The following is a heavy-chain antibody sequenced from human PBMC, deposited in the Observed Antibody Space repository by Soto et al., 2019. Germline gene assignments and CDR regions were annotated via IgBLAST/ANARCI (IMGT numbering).Heavy chain of an antibody. CDR2: IYYSGST. D-gene: IGHD1-26*01. CDR1: GGSISSYY. Sequence: QVQLQESGPGLVKPSETLSLTCTVSGGSISSYYWSWIRQPPGKGLEWIGYIYYSGSTNYDPSLRSRVTVSVDASKNQCSLKVSSVTAAETAVYYCARRYGGNLDYWGQGTLVTVSS. J-gene: IGHJ4*02. CDR3: ARRYGGNLDY. V-gene: IGHV4-59*08.